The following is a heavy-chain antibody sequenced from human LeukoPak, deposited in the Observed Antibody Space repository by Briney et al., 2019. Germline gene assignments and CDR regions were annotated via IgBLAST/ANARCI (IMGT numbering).Heavy chain of an antibody. CDR1: GDSVSSNSAA. D-gene: IGHD6-6*01. J-gene: IGHJ6*03. Sequence: SQTLSLTCAISGDSVSSNSAAWNWIRQSPSRGLEWLGRTYYRSKWYNDYAVSVKSRITINPDTSKNQFSLQLNSVTPEDTAVYYCARTLKPSSIAARDYYYYYMDVWGKGTTVTVSS. CDR2: TYYRSKWYN. V-gene: IGHV6-1*01. CDR3: ARTLKPSSIAARDYYYYYMDV.